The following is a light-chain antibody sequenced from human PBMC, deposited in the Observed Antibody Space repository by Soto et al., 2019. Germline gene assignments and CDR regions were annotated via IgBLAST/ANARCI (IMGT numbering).Light chain of an antibody. J-gene: IGKJ4*01. CDR1: QSVSSN. CDR3: QQYHKWPLT. Sequence: EIVMTQSPATLSVSPGERATLSCRASQSVSSNLAWYQHKPGQAPRLLIYRASTRATGVPARFSGSGSGTEFTLTISSLQSEDFVVYYCQQYHKWPLTFGGGTKAEIK. CDR2: RAS. V-gene: IGKV3-15*01.